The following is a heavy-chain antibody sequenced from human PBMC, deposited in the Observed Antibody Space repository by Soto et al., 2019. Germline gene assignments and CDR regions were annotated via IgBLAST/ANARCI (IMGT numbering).Heavy chain of an antibody. J-gene: IGHJ5*02. D-gene: IGHD3-10*01. Sequence: GGSLRLSCAVSGFSLSHYVFHWVRQAPGKGLEWVAVIRDGDAKTNYATSVRGRFTVSRDMSKSSIFLQMNTLRVDDSAIYFCAREGDTHAFRGFDLWGQGTLVTVSS. CDR2: IRDGDAKT. CDR3: AREGDTHAFRGFDL. V-gene: IGHV3-30*14. CDR1: GFSLSHYV.